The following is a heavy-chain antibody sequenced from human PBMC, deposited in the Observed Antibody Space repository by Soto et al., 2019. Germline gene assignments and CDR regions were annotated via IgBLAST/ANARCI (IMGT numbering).Heavy chain of an antibody. CDR2: IYYGGDT. CDR3: ARLFGVKAASGGQTEDS. D-gene: IGHD2-15*01. Sequence: SETLSLTCTVSGGSISSSAYYWAWIRQPPGKGLEWIGTIYYGGDTYYNPSLKSRVTISVDTSKSQFSLRLSSVAASDTAVYYCARLFGVKAASGGQTEDSWGQGTLVTVS. CDR1: GGSISSSAYY. V-gene: IGHV4-39*01. J-gene: IGHJ4*02.